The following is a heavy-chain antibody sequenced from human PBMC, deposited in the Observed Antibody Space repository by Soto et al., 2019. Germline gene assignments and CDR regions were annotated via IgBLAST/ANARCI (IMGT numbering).Heavy chain of an antibody. Sequence: EVQLVESGGGLVQPGGSLRLSCAASGFTFSTHSMNWVRQAPGKGLEWISYITSSGVTMYADSVKGRFTISRDNAKKSLYLQMNSLRVEDTAVYFCVGEVGFQLIYWGQGTLVTVSS. D-gene: IGHD2-2*01. CDR2: ITSSGVT. CDR3: VGEVGFQLIY. J-gene: IGHJ4*02. CDR1: GFTFSTHS. V-gene: IGHV3-48*01.